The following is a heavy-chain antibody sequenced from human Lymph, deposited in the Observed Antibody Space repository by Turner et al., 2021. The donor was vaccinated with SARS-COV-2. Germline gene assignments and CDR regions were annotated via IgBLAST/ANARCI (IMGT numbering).Heavy chain of an antibody. J-gene: IGHJ5*02. Sequence: QVQLQESGPRLVKPLETLSLPCTVSGGSLNSNYWIWIRQPPGKRLEWIGYIYYRGSTNYNPSLKSRVTISVDTSKNQFSLKLTSVTAAGTAIYYCARETVNNWVDPWGQGILVTVSS. D-gene: IGHD2-21*02. CDR1: GGSLNSNY. CDR2: IYYRGST. CDR3: ARETVNNWVDP. V-gene: IGHV4-59*01.